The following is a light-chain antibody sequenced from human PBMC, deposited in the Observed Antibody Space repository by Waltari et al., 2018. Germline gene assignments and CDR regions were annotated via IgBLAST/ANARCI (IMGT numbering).Light chain of an antibody. J-gene: IGLJ2*01. CDR3: QSYDSSLSGFVV. V-gene: IGLV1-40*01. CDR1: TPNSGAGFP. Sequence: QSVLTQPPSVSGAPGQGAPTPSPGNTPNSGAGFPLHGHQQIPGAAPKLLIFGNNNRPSGVPDRFSGSKSGTSASLAITGLQAEDEAHYYCQSYDSSLSGFVVYGGGTKMIVL. CDR2: GNN.